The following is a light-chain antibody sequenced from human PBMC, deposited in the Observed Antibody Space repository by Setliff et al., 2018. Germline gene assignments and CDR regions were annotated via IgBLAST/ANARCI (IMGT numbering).Light chain of an antibody. J-gene: IGLJ1*01. Sequence: QSALTQPASVSGSPGQWITISCSGTSSDVGGYNYVSWYQQHPGKATKLMIYDVTNRPSGISKRFSGSKSGNTASPTSSGLQAEDDADYYCSSYTSSGTDVFGTGTKVTVL. V-gene: IGLV2-14*03. CDR3: SSYTSSGTDV. CDR2: DVT. CDR1: SSDVGGYNY.